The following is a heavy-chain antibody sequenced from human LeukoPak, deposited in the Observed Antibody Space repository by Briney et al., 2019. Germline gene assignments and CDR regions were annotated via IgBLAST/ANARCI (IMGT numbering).Heavy chain of an antibody. V-gene: IGHV3-23*01. J-gene: IGHJ5*02. D-gene: IGHD3-22*01. CDR1: GFSFRTYA. CDR3: AREYDSSWPS. Sequence: PGGSLRLSCAASGFSFRTYAMSWVRQAPGKGLDWVSAISDDSAKIYYSTSVKGRFTISRDNSKNTLFLQLISLRVEDTGVYYCAREYDSSWPSWGQGTLVTVSS. CDR2: ISDDSAKI.